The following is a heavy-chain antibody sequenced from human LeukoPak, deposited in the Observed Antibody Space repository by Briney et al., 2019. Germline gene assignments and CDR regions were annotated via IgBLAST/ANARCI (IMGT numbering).Heavy chain of an antibody. CDR1: GGPVSSTEFY. J-gene: IGHJ4*02. CDR3: ARLSKGRYFDYIFDY. V-gene: IGHV4-39*01. CDR2: IYYTGST. Sequence: PSETLSPTCTVSGGPVSSTEFYWGWIRQPPGKGLQWIGNIYYTGSTYYNPSLNSRVTMSVDTSQNQISLKMTSVTAADTAVYYCARLSKGRYFDYIFDYWGQGTLVTVSS. D-gene: IGHD3-9*01.